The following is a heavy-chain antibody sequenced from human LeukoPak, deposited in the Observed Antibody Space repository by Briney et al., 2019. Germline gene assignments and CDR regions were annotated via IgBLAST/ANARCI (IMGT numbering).Heavy chain of an antibody. CDR2: INTDGSTT. J-gene: IGHJ4*02. CDR1: GFTFGSSW. CDR3: AKERYDSSGYYYPDY. D-gene: IGHD3-22*01. Sequence: GGSLRLSCAASGFTFGSSWMQWVRRAPGKGLVWVSRINTDGSTTSNADYADSVKGRFTISRDNAKNTLYLQMNSLRAEDTAVYYCAKERYDSSGYYYPDYWGQGTLVTVSS. V-gene: IGHV3-74*01.